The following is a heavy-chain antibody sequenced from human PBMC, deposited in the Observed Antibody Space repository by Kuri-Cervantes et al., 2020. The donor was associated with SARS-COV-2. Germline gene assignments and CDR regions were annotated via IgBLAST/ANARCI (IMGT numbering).Heavy chain of an antibody. Sequence: SGPTLVKPTQTLTLTCTFSGFPLSTSGVGVGWIRQPPGKALEWLALIYWNDDKRYSPSLKSRLTITKDTSKNQVVLTMTNMDPVDTATYYCAHRPGYCSSTSCYGDAFDIWGQGKMVHVAS. D-gene: IGHD2-2*01. V-gene: IGHV2-5*01. CDR2: IYWNDDK. CDR3: AHRPGYCSSTSCYGDAFDI. J-gene: IGHJ3*02. CDR1: GFPLSTSGVG.